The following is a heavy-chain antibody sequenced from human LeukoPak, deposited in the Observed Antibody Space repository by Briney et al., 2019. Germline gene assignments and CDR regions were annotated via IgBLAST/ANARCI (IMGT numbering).Heavy chain of an antibody. V-gene: IGHV3-11*04. CDR1: GLTFSDYY. Sequence: GGSLRLSCAASGLTFSDYYMTWIRQAPGKGLESVSFISASGLIIYYGDSVKGRFTVSRDDSKNSVSLQMNRLRADDTAVYYCACTRYCSSTSCYSWNYWGQGTLVTVSS. D-gene: IGHD2-2*01. CDR2: ISASGLII. CDR3: ACTRYCSSTSCYSWNY. J-gene: IGHJ4*02.